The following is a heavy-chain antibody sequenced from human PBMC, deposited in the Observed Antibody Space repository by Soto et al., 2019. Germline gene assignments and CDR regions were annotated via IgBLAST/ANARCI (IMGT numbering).Heavy chain of an antibody. J-gene: IGHJ4*02. Sequence: ASETLSLTCTVSGGSISSYYWSWIRQPPGKGLEWIGYIYYSGSTNYNPSLKSRVTISVDTSKNQFSLKLSSVTAADTAVYYCARSDILTGYYNPGSMDPRFDYWGQGTLVTVSS. CDR2: IYYSGST. CDR1: GGSISSYY. CDR3: ARSDILTGYYNPGSMDPRFDY. V-gene: IGHV4-59*01. D-gene: IGHD3-9*01.